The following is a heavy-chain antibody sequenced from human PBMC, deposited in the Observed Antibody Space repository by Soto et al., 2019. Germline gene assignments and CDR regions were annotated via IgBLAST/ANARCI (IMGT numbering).Heavy chain of an antibody. V-gene: IGHV1-2*02. J-gene: IGHJ6*02. CDR1: GYTFTGYY. CDR2: IKPNSGDT. CDR3: AKGGAIVAAGTRVYLYNAMGV. Sequence: QVQLVQSGTEVKRPGESVKVSCKASGYTFTGYYVHWVRQAPGQGLEWMGWIKPNSGDTYLAQTFQGRVTMNRDTSIGTAYMELRGLTSDDTAEYDCAKGGAIVAAGTRVYLYNAMGVWGQGTTVTVAS. D-gene: IGHD1-26*01.